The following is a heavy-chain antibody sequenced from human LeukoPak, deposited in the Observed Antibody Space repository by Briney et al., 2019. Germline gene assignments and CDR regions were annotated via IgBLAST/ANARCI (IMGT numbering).Heavy chain of an antibody. CDR3: ARDGADRIVVVITTPYYFDY. J-gene: IGHJ4*02. CDR1: GYTFSSYG. D-gene: IGHD3-22*01. CDR2: ISSYNGDT. Sequence: ASVKVSCKASGYTFSSYGFIWVRQAPGQGLEWMGWISSYNGDTNYAQKLQGRVTMTTDTSTSTAYMELRSLRSDDTAVYYCARDGADRIVVVITTPYYFDYWGQGTLVTVSS. V-gene: IGHV1-18*01.